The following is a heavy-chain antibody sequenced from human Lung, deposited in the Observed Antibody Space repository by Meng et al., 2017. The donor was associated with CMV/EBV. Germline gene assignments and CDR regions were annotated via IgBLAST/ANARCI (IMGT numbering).Heavy chain of an antibody. Sequence: SCAAAGVTSSDYYMSGSRQTTGKGVEWLSHISSSGTTIYYADSVKGRVTISRDNAKNSLYLQMNSLRADDTAVYYCARDDGGSFLDYWGQGTLVTVSS. D-gene: IGHD4-23*01. CDR2: ISSSGTTI. J-gene: IGHJ4*02. V-gene: IGHV3-11*04. CDR3: ARDDGGSFLDY. CDR1: GVTSSDYY.